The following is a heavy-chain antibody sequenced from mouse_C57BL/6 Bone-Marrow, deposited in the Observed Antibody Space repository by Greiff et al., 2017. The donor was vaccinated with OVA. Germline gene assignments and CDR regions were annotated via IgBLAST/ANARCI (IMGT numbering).Heavy chain of an antibody. J-gene: IGHJ2*01. D-gene: IGHD1-1*01. Sequence: QVQLKQSGAELARPGASVKLSCKASGYTFTSYGISWVKQRTGQGLEWIGEIYPRSGNTYYNEKFKGKATLTADKSSSTAYMELRSLTSEDSAVYFCARGDYYGSSFDYWGQGTTLTVSS. CDR2: IYPRSGNT. CDR3: ARGDYYGSSFDY. V-gene: IGHV1-81*01. CDR1: GYTFTSYG.